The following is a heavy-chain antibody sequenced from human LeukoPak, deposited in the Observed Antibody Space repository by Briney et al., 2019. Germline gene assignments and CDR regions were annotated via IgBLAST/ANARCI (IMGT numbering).Heavy chain of an antibody. Sequence: SVMVSCKAAGRSFSSYVISRVRQAPGQGLEWMGGSIPIFGTANYAQKFQGRVTITADESTSTAYMELSSLRSEDTAVYYCAPSSSSDGYYYYGMDVWGQGTTVTVSS. CDR3: APSSSSDGYYYYGMDV. CDR2: SIPIFGTA. CDR1: GRSFSSYV. V-gene: IGHV1-69*01. D-gene: IGHD6-6*01. J-gene: IGHJ6*02.